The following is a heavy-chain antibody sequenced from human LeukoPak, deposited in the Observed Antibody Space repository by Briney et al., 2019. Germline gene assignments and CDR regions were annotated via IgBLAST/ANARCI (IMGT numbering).Heavy chain of an antibody. J-gene: IGHJ4*02. CDR3: AKDGPTKWELLAIFDY. D-gene: IGHD1-26*01. V-gene: IGHV3-48*03. CDR1: GFTFSSYE. Sequence: GGSLRLSCAASGFTFSSYEMNWVRQAPGKGLEWVSYISSSGSTIYYADSVKGRFTISRDNAKNSLYLQMNSLRAEDTALYYCAKDGPTKWELLAIFDYWGQGTLVTVSS. CDR2: ISSSGSTI.